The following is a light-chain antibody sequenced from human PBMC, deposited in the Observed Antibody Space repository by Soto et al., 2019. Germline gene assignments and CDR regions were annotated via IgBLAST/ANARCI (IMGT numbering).Light chain of an antibody. V-gene: IGKV4-1*01. Sequence: DIVMTQSPDSLAVSLGERATINCKSRQSVLYSSNNKNYLAWYQQKPGQPPKLLIYWASTRESGVPDRFSGSGSGTHFTLTISSLQAEDVAVYYCQQYYTTPYTFGQGTKLEI. CDR1: QSVLYSSNNKNY. CDR2: WAS. J-gene: IGKJ2*01. CDR3: QQYYTTPYT.